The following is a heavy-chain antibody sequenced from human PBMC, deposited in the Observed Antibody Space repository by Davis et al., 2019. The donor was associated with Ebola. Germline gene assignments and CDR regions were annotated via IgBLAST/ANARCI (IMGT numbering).Heavy chain of an antibody. CDR3: ARTTHYGYCSSTSCGSKGD. D-gene: IGHD2-2*03. V-gene: IGHV4-39*01. J-gene: IGHJ4*02. CDR1: GGSISSDSYY. CDR2: IYYSGST. Sequence: MPSETLSLTCTVSGGSISSDSYYWGWIRQPPGKGLEWIGRIYYSGSTYYNPSLKSRVTISVDTSKNQFSLKLSAVTAADTAVYYCARTTHYGYCSSTSCGSKGDWGQGTLVTVSS.